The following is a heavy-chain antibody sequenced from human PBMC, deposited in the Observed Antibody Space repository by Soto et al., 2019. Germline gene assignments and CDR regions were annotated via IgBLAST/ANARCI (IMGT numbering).Heavy chain of an antibody. J-gene: IGHJ3*02. D-gene: IGHD2-2*01. Sequence: GGSLRLSCAASGFTFSSYAMHWVRQAPGKGLEWVAVISYDGSNKYYADSVKGRFTISRDNSKNTLYLQMNSLRAEDTAVYYCARESHCSSNSCYWPDAFDIWGQGTMVTVSS. CDR3: ARESHCSSNSCYWPDAFDI. V-gene: IGHV3-30-3*01. CDR1: GFTFSSYA. CDR2: ISYDGSNK.